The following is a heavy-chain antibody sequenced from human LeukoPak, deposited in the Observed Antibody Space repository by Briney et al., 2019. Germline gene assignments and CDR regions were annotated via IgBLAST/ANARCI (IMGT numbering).Heavy chain of an antibody. J-gene: IGHJ4*02. CDR3: ARPTFGGVIVPYYFDY. Sequence: ASVRVSCKASGYPFTDYYIHWVRQAPGQGLEWMGWINPDSGRTSYSQKFQGRVSMITDTSINTAYMELSRLRSDDTAVYYCARPTFGGVIVPYYFDYWGQGTLVTVSS. CDR2: INPDSGRT. V-gene: IGHV1-2*02. CDR1: GYPFTDYY. D-gene: IGHD3-16*02.